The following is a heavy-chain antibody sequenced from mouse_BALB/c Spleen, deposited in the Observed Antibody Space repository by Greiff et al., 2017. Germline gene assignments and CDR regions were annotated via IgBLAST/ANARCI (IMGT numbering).Heavy chain of an antibody. CDR2: ISSGSSTI. CDR3: ARGRSRGHYDYAMDY. D-gene: IGHD1-2*01. Sequence: EVHLVESGGGLVQPGGSRKLSCAASGFTFSSFGMHWVRQAPEKGLEWVAYISSGSSTIYYADTVKGRFTISRDNPKNTLFLQMTSLRSEDTAMYYCARGRSRGHYDYAMDYWGQGTSVTVSS. CDR1: GFTFSSFG. J-gene: IGHJ4*01. V-gene: IGHV5-17*02.